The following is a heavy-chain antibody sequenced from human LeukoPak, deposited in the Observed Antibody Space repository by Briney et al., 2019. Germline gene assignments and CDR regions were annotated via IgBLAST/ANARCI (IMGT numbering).Heavy chain of an antibody. J-gene: IGHJ3*02. Sequence: PVGSLRLSCAASGFTFDDHAMHWVRQAPGKGLEWVSLIGSDGSTKYADSVKGRFTISRGSSKNSLYLEMHSLRTEDTALYYCASQTKYYYGSGSYWTAFDIWGQGTMVTVSS. CDR3: ASQTKYYYGSGSYWTAFDI. V-gene: IGHV3-43*02. CDR2: IGSDGST. D-gene: IGHD3-10*01. CDR1: GFTFDDHA.